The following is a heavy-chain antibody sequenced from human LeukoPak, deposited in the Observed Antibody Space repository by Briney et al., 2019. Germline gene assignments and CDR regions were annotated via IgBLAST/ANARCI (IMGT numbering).Heavy chain of an antibody. CDR2: IYYSGST. J-gene: IGHJ6*03. D-gene: IGHD5-24*01. CDR3: AVDRRDGYNYYYYYYMDV. V-gene: IGHV4-39*07. Sequence: SETLSLTCTVSGGSISSSSYYWGWIRQPPGKGLEWIGSIYYSGSTYYNPSLKSRVTISVDTSKNQFSLKLSSVTAADTAVYYCAVDRRDGYNYYYYYYMDVWGKGTTVTVSS. CDR1: GGSISSSSYY.